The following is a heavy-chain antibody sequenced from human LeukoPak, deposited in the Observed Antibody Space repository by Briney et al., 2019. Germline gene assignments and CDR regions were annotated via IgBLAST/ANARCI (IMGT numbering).Heavy chain of an antibody. CDR1: GGSFSGYY. CDR3: TTDRVEMATINPHNAFD. Sequence: PSETLSLTCAVYGGSFSGYYWSWVRQAPGKGLEWVGRIKSKTDGGTTDYAAPVKGRFTISRDDSKNTLYLQMNSLKTEDTAVYYCTTDRVEMATINPHNAFDIGAKGQWSPSLQ. J-gene: IGHJ3*02. V-gene: IGHV3-15*01. D-gene: IGHD5-24*01. CDR2: IKSKTDGGTT.